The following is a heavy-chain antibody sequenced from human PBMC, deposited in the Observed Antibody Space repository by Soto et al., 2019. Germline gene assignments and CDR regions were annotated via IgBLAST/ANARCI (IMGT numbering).Heavy chain of an antibody. CDR2: IYYSGST. D-gene: IGHD4-17*01. CDR3: ARGPDYGGNVAFDI. CDR1: GGSISSGGYY. V-gene: IGHV4-31*03. J-gene: IGHJ3*02. Sequence: SETLSLTCTVSGGSISSGGYYWSWIRQHPGKGLEWIGYIYYSGSTYYNPSLKSRVTISVDTSKNQFSLKLSSVTAADTAVYYCARGPDYGGNVAFDIWGQGTMVTVSS.